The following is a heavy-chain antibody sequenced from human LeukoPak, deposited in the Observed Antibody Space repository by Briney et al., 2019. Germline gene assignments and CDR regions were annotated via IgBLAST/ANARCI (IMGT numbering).Heavy chain of an antibody. D-gene: IGHD3-10*01. J-gene: IGHJ4*02. CDR1: GGSFSGYY. CDR3: ARAWGLLYYYGSGSYSYFDY. CDR2: INHSGST. V-gene: IGHV4-34*01. Sequence: SETLSLTCAVYGGSFSGYYWSWIRQPPGKGLEWIGEINHSGSTNYNPSLKSRVTISVDTSKNQFSLKLSSVTAADMAVYYCARAWGLLYYYGSGSYSYFDYWGQGTLVTVSS.